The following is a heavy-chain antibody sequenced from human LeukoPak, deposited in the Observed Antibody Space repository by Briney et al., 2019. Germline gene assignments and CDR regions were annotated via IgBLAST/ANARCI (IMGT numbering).Heavy chain of an antibody. Sequence: GGSLRLSCAASGITFSSYAMSWVRQAPGKGLEWVSAISGSGTGTYYADSVKGRFTISRDNSKNTLYLQMNSLRAEDTAIYYCAKLGGYCSGGSCYDFDYWGQGTLVTVSS. CDR1: GITFSSYA. V-gene: IGHV3-23*01. D-gene: IGHD2-15*01. CDR2: ISGSGTGT. CDR3: AKLGGYCSGGSCYDFDY. J-gene: IGHJ4*02.